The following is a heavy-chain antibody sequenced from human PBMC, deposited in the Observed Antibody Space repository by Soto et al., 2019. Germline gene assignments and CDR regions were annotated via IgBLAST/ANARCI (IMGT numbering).Heavy chain of an antibody. V-gene: IGHV3-43D*04. D-gene: IGHD2-8*01. CDR1: GFTFDDYA. CDR2: ISWDGGST. CDR3: AKEGYCTNGVCFVSGNWYFDL. Sequence: EVQLVESGGVVLQPGGSLRLSCAASGFTFDDYAMHWVRQAPGKGLEWVSLISWDGGSTYYADSVKGRFTISRDNSKNSLYLQMNSLRAEDTALYYCAKEGYCTNGVCFVSGNWYFDLWGRGTLVTVSS. J-gene: IGHJ2*01.